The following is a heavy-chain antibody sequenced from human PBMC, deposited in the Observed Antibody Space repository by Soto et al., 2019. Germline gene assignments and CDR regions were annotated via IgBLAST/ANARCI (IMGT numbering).Heavy chain of an antibody. J-gene: IGHJ4*02. Sequence: SETLPLTSTVSGGSIGSHYWSWIRQPPGKGLEWIGYIYSSGNTNYNPSLNSRVTMSVDTSKNQFSLKLSSVTAADTAVYYCARDNGWYDYWGQGTLVTVFS. D-gene: IGHD6-19*01. CDR3: ARDNGWYDY. V-gene: IGHV4-59*11. CDR2: IYSSGNT. CDR1: GGSIGSHY.